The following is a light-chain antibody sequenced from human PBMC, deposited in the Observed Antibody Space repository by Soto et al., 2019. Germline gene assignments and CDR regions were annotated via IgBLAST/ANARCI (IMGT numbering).Light chain of an antibody. CDR1: SSNIGNNY. Sequence: QSVLTQPPSVSAAPRQKVTISCSGSSSNIGNNYVSWYHRVPGTAPKLLIYDNNERPSGIPDRFSGSKSGTSATLDITGLQAGDEGDYYCGTWDSRLRVVVFGGGTKLTVL. J-gene: IGLJ2*01. V-gene: IGLV1-51*01. CDR2: DNN. CDR3: GTWDSRLRVVV.